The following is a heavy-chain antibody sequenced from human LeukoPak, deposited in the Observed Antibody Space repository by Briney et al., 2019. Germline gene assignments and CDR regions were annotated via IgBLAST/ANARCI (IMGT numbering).Heavy chain of an antibody. CDR3: ARARGTIFVVVSQNWFDP. CDR1: GGTFSSYA. D-gene: IGHD3-3*01. V-gene: IGHV1-69*05. CDR2: IIPIFSTA. J-gene: IGHJ5*02. Sequence: ASVKVSCKASGGTFSSYAISWVRQAPGQGLEWMGGIIPIFSTANYAQKFQGRVTITTDESTSTAYMELSSLRSEDTAVYYCARARGTIFVVVSQNWFDPWGQGTLVTVSS.